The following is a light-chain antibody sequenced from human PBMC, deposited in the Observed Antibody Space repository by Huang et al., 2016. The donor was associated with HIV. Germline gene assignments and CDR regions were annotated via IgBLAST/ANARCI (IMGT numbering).Light chain of an antibody. J-gene: IGKJ4*01. Sequence: EIVMTQSPVTLSVSPGERATLSCRASQSVSNNLAWYQQKPGQAPRLLIYGASPRATGIPDRFSGGGSGTEFTLTISSLQSEDFAVYYCQQYKNWPPLTFGGGTKVEIK. CDR2: GAS. V-gene: IGKV3-15*01. CDR1: QSVSNN. CDR3: QQYKNWPPLT.